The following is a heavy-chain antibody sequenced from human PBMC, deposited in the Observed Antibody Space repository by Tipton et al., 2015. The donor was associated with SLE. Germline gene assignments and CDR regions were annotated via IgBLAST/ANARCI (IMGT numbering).Heavy chain of an antibody. J-gene: IGHJ4*02. CDR1: GFTFSSYN. D-gene: IGHD6-19*01. V-gene: IGHV3-48*01. CDR2: ISSSSRSI. CDR3: ARESIAVAGRRYYFDY. Sequence: QLVQSGGGLIQPGGSLRLSCAASGFTFSSYNMNWVRQAPGKGLEWVSYISSSSRSIYYADSVRGRFTISKDNAKNSLYLQMNSLRAEDTAVYYCARESIAVAGRRYYFDYWGQGTLVTVSS.